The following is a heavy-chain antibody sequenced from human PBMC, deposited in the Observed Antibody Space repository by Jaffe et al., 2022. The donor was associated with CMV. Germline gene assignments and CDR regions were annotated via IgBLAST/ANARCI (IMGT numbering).Heavy chain of an antibody. Sequence: EVQLLESGGTLVQPGGSLRLSCAASGFTFSDYAMSWVRQAPGKGLEWVSGISGSGISTNYAGSLERRFTISRDNSRNMVYLQMNNLRAEDTAVYYCAKDLIRGGSHPDYFHYWGQGTLVTVSS. V-gene: IGHV3-23*01. CDR2: ISGSGIST. D-gene: IGHD6-25*01. CDR1: GFTFSDYA. J-gene: IGHJ4*02. CDR3: AKDLIRGGSHPDYFHY.